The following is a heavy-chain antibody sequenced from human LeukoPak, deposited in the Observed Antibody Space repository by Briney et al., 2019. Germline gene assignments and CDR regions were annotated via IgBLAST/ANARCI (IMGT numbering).Heavy chain of an antibody. Sequence: GESLQISCQGSGYSFTSYWIGWVRPMPGKGLEWMGIIYPGDSDTRYSPSFQGQVTISADKSISTAYLQCSSLKASDTAMYYCARGDGRYSGSYHFDYWGQGTLVTVS. V-gene: IGHV5-51*01. CDR3: ARGDGRYSGSYHFDY. J-gene: IGHJ4*02. D-gene: IGHD1-26*01. CDR1: GYSFTSYW. CDR2: IYPGDSDT.